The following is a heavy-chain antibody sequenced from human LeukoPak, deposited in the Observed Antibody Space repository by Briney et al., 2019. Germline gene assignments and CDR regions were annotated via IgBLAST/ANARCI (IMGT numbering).Heavy chain of an antibody. Sequence: GGSLRLSCAASGFTFSSYWMSWVRKAPGKGLEWVANIDQDGSEKYYVDSVKGRFTISRDNAKNSLYLQMNSLRAEDTAVYYCAKDSRITMVRGVKSWFDPWGQGTLVTVPS. CDR1: GFTFSSYW. J-gene: IGHJ5*02. CDR3: AKDSRITMVRGVKSWFDP. V-gene: IGHV3-7*03. CDR2: IDQDGSEK. D-gene: IGHD3-10*01.